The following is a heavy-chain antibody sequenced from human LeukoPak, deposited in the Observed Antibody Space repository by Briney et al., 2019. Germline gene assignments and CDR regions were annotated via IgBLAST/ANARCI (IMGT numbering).Heavy chain of an antibody. V-gene: IGHV4-39*01. CDR2: IYYSGST. D-gene: IGHD3-22*01. Sequence: SETLSLTCTVSGGSIRSSYYYWGWIRQPPGKGLEWIGSIYYSGSTYYNPSLKSRVTISVDTSKNQFSLKLSSVTAADTAVYYCARRNGGYYYFDYWGQGTLVIVSS. CDR1: GGSIRSSYYY. CDR3: ARRNGGYYYFDY. J-gene: IGHJ4*02.